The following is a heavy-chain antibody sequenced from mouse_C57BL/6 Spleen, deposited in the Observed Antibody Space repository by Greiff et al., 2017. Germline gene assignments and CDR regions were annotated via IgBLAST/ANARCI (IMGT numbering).Heavy chain of an antibody. D-gene: IGHD3-1*01. CDR3: SGVYPDY. Sequence: VQLQQSGPELVKPGASVKMSCKASGYTFTDYYMNWVKQRPGKGLEWIGVINPYNGGTSYNQKFKGKATLTVDKSSSTAYMELNSLTSEDSAVDCGSGVYPDYWGQGTTLTVSS. V-gene: IGHV1-19*01. CDR1: GYTFTDYY. CDR2: INPYNGGT. J-gene: IGHJ2*01.